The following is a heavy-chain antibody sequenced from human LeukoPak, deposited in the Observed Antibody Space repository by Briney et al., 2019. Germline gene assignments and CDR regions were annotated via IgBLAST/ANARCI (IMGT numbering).Heavy chain of an antibody. Sequence: PGGSLRLSCAASGFPFNDYSINWVRQAPGKGLEWVSYISGSSTTIYYADSVKGRFTISRDNSKNTLYLQINSLRAEDTAVYYCAKDHLPGIVVADRDYWGQGTLVTVSS. D-gene: IGHD6-19*01. CDR1: GFPFNDYS. CDR3: AKDHLPGIVVADRDY. V-gene: IGHV3-48*01. CDR2: ISGSSTTI. J-gene: IGHJ4*02.